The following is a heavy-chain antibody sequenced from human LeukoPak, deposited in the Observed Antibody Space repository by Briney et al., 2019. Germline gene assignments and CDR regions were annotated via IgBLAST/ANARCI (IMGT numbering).Heavy chain of an antibody. CDR1: GFTFSSHY. V-gene: IGHV3-66*02. CDR3: ARSESSSARSAFNV. Sequence: PGGSLRLSCAASGFTFSSHYMIWIRQAPGKGLEWVSCMIVGGSAYYADSVKGRFAISRDNSKNTLYLQMNSLRLEDTAVYYCARSESSSARSAFNVWAPGTMVTVSS. D-gene: IGHD6-6*01. J-gene: IGHJ3*01. CDR2: MIVGGSA.